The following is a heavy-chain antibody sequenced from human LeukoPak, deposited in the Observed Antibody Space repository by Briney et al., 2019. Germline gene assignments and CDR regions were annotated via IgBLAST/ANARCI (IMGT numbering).Heavy chain of an antibody. J-gene: IGHJ6*02. CDR1: GFTFSSYD. CDR3: ARDSLSYGMDV. CDR2: IGSAGDP. V-gene: IGHV3-13*05. Sequence: GGSLRLSCAASGFTFSSYDMHWVRQATGKGLEWVSAIGSAGDPYYPGSVKGRFTISRENAKNPLYLQMNSLRAGDTAVYYCARDSLSYGMDVWGQGTTVTVSS.